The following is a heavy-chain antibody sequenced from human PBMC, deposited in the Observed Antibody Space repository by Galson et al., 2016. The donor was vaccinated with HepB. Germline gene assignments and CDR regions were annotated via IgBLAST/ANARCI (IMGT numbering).Heavy chain of an antibody. J-gene: IGHJ4*02. V-gene: IGHV5-10-1*01. CDR2: IDPSDSYT. D-gene: IGHD3-22*01. CDR3: ARQDISGYLVDY. CDR1: GYTFTTYW. Sequence: QSGAEVKKPGESLRISCQGSGYTFTTYWISWVRQMPGKGLEWMGRIDPSDSYTKYSPSFQGHVTISADKSISTAYLQWSSLMASDTALYYCARQDISGYLVDYWGQGTLVTVSS.